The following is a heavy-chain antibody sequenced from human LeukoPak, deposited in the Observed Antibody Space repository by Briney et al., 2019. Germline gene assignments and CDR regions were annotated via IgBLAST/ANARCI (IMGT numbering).Heavy chain of an antibody. D-gene: IGHD2-21*02. Sequence: SVKVSCKASGGTFSSYAISWVRQAPGQGREWMGGIIPIFGTANYAQKFQGRVTITADESTSTAYMELSSLRSEDTAVYYCARDVCRGDCYTGFDYWGQGTLVTVSS. CDR1: GGTFSSYA. CDR2: IIPIFGTA. CDR3: ARDVCRGDCYTGFDY. J-gene: IGHJ4*02. V-gene: IGHV1-69*01.